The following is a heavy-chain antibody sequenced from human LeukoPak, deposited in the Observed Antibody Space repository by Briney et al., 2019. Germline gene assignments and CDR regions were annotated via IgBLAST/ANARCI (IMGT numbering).Heavy chain of an antibody. V-gene: IGHV4-34*01. Sequence: PSETLSLTCAVYGGSFSGYYWSWIRQPPGKGLEWIGEINHSGSTNYNPSLKSRVTISVDTSKNQFSLKLSSVTAADTAVYYCAREASSSAAAQRRNWFDPWGQGTLVTVSS. J-gene: IGHJ5*02. CDR2: INHSGST. CDR1: GGSFSGYY. CDR3: AREASSSAAAQRRNWFDP. D-gene: IGHD6-13*01.